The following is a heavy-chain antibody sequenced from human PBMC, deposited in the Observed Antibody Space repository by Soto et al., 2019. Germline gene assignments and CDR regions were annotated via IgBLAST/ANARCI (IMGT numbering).Heavy chain of an antibody. D-gene: IGHD6-13*01. CDR3: ARGRYSSSQRRYYFDY. Sequence: QVQLVQSGAEVKKPGSSVKVSCKASGGTFSSYAISWVRQAPGQGLEWMGGIIPIFGTANYAQKFQGRVTSTADESTSTAYMELSSLRSEDTAVYYCARGRYSSSQRRYYFDYWGQGTLVTVSS. CDR2: IIPIFGTA. V-gene: IGHV1-69*12. CDR1: GGTFSSYA. J-gene: IGHJ4*02.